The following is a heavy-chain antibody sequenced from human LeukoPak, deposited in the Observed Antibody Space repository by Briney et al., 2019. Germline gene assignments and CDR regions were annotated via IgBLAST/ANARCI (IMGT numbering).Heavy chain of an antibody. V-gene: IGHV3-64D*06. CDR2: ISRNGDTT. CDR1: GFTFSTFP. CDR3: EKALTDDAFDI. J-gene: IGHJ3*02. Sequence: GGSLRLSCSASGFTFSTFPMHWVRQAPGKGLEYFSAISRNGDTTYYADSVKGRFTISRDNSKNTLYLQMSSLRPEDTAVYYSEKALTDDAFDIWGQGTMVTVSS.